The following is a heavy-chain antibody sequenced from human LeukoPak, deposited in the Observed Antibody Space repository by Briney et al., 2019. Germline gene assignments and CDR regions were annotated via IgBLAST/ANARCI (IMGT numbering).Heavy chain of an antibody. V-gene: IGHV3-23*01. CDR1: GFTFSLYA. CDR3: AKGSSGWYPHFDH. Sequence: GGSLRLSCAASGFTFSLYAMSWVRQAPGKGLEWVSTSGSGGTPFYTDSVKGRFTISRDSSKNTLYLQMNSLRAEDTALYYCAKGSSGWYPHFDHWGQGTLVTVSS. D-gene: IGHD6-19*01. J-gene: IGHJ4*01. CDR2: SGSGGTP.